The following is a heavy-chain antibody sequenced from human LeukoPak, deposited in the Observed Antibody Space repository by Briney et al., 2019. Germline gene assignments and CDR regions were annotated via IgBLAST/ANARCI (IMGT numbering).Heavy chain of an antibody. D-gene: IGHD4-17*01. J-gene: IGHJ2*01. Sequence: GGSLRLSCAASGFTFDDYTMHWVRQAPGKGLEWVSLISWDGGSTYYADSVKGRFTISRDNAKNSLYLQMNSLGADDTAVYYCARRGGYGDSYWYFDLWGRGTLVTVSS. CDR1: GFTFDDYT. CDR3: ARRGGYGDSYWYFDL. CDR2: ISWDGGST. V-gene: IGHV3-43*01.